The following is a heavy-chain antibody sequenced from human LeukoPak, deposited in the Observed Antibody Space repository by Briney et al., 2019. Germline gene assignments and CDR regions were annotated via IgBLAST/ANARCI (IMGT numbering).Heavy chain of an antibody. CDR1: GFTFSGSA. D-gene: IGHD3-10*01. V-gene: IGHV3-73*01. J-gene: IGHJ6*04. CDR3: TASYYYGSLDV. CDR2: IRSKANSYAT. Sequence: GGSLRLSCAASGFTFSGSAVHWVRQASGKGLEWVGRIRSKANSYATAYAASVKGRFTISRDDSKNTAYLQMNSLKTEDTAVYYCTASYYYGSLDVWGKGTTVTVSS.